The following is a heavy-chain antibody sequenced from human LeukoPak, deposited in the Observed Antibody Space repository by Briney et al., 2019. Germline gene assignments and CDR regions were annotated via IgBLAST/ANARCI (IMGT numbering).Heavy chain of an antibody. D-gene: IGHD3-3*01. CDR1: GFTFDDYA. CDR3: ARGVRFLEWLGPYYFDY. V-gene: IGHV3-9*01. CDR2: ISWNSGSI. J-gene: IGHJ4*02. Sequence: PGRSLRLSCAASGFTFDDYAMHWVRQAPGKGLEWVSGISWNSGSIGYADSVKGRFTISRGNAKNSLYLQMNSLRAEDTALYYCARGVRFLEWLGPYYFDYWGQGTLVTVSS.